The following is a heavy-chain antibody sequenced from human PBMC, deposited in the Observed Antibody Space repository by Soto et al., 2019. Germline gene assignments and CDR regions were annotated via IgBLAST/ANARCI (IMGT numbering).Heavy chain of an antibody. Sequence: KPSATLSLTCAVYDGSFSGYYWSWIRQPPGKGLEWIGEINHSGSTNYNPSLKSRVTISIDTSKNQFSLNLSSVTAADTAVYYCARPQNYDSSGYSYYFDYWGQGTLVTVSS. CDR1: DGSFSGYY. J-gene: IGHJ4*02. D-gene: IGHD3-22*01. CDR2: INHSGST. CDR3: ARPQNYDSSGYSYYFDY. V-gene: IGHV4-34*01.